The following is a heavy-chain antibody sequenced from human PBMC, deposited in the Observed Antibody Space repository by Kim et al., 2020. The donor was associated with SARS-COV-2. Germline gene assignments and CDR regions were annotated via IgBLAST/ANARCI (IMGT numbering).Heavy chain of an antibody. V-gene: IGHV1-8*01. CDR3: ASGYSYGLGGFDY. D-gene: IGHD5-18*01. Sequence: YAQKSQGRVTMTRNTSISTAYMELSSLSSEDTAVYYCASGYSYGLGGFDYWGQGTLVTVSS. J-gene: IGHJ4*02.